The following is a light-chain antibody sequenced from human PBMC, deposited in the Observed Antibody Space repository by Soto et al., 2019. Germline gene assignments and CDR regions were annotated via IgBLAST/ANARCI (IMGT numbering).Light chain of an antibody. CDR3: QQYNNWPLT. Sequence: EIVFSQSPPPPSVSPRERGTLSCRASQSVSSNLAWYQQKPGQAPRLLIYGASTRATGIPARFSGSGSGTEFTLTISSLQSEDFAVYYCQQYNNWPLTFGQGTKVDIK. J-gene: IGKJ1*01. CDR2: GAS. V-gene: IGKV3-15*01. CDR1: QSVSSN.